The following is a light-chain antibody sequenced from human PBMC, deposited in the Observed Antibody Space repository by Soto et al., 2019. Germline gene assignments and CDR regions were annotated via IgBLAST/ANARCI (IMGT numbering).Light chain of an antibody. CDR1: QSISSW. CDR2: DAS. V-gene: IGKV1-5*01. CDR3: QQYNSYSPET. Sequence: DIQMTQSLSTLSASVGDRVTITCRASQSISSWLAWYQQKPGKAPKLLIYDASSLESGVPSRFSGSGSGTEFTLTISSRQPDDFATYYCQQYNSYSPETFGQGTKLEIK. J-gene: IGKJ2*01.